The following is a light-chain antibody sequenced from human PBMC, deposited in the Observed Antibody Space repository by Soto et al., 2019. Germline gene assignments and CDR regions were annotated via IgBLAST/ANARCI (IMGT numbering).Light chain of an antibody. CDR1: SGHSSYI. CDR3: ETWDSNTRV. Sequence: QLVLTQSSSASASLGSSVKLTCTLSSGHSSYIIAWHQQQPGKAPRYLMKLEGSGSYNKGSGVPDRFSGSSSGAYRYLTISILQSEDEADYYCETWDSNTRVFGGGTKLTVL. V-gene: IGLV4-60*03. J-gene: IGLJ2*01. CDR2: LEGSGSY.